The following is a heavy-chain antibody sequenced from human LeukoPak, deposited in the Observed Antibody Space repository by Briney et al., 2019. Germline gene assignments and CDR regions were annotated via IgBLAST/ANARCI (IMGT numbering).Heavy chain of an antibody. V-gene: IGHV4-39*07. Sequence: SETLSLTCAVSGASITSTKYFWGWIRQPPGKELELIGIISNSGSTDYNPSLKSRVTMSTDTSKNQVSLNLTSVTAADTAVYYCASKPAVPGSQRHYFDPWGQGTLVTVSS. J-gene: IGHJ5*02. CDR1: GASITSTKYF. CDR3: ASKPAVPGSQRHYFDP. CDR2: ISNSGST. D-gene: IGHD2-2*01.